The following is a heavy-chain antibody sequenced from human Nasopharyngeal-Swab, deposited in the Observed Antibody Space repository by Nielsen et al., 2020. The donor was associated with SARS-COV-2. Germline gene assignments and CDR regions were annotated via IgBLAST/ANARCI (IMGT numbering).Heavy chain of an antibody. Sequence: ASVKVSCKASGYTFSKYGIHWVRQAPGQGLEWMGWISAYNGNINYAWKFQGRLTMTTDTSTSTAYMELRSLTSDDTAVYYCARPIGSIGYDQLAPLSWGQGTLVTVSS. CDR3: ARPIGSIGYDQLAPLS. CDR1: GYTFSKYG. CDR2: ISAYNGNI. J-gene: IGHJ4*02. D-gene: IGHD5-12*01. V-gene: IGHV1-18*04.